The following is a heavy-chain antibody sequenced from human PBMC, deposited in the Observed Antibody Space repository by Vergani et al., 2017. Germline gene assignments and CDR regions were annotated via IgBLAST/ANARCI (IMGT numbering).Heavy chain of an antibody. CDR3: ARGGYRAHIDY. D-gene: IGHD3-16*02. CDR1: GGSISSYY. CDR2: IYYSGST. J-gene: IGHJ4*02. Sequence: QVQLQESGPGLVKPSETLSLTCTVSGGSISSYYCSWIRQPPGKGLEWIGYIYYSGSTNYNPSLKSRVTISVDTSKNQFSLKLSSVTATDTAVYYCARGGYRAHIDYWGQGTLVTVSS. V-gene: IGHV4-59*01.